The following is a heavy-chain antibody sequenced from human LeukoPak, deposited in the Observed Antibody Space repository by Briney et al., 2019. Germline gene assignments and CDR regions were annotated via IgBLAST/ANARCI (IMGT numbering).Heavy chain of an antibody. V-gene: IGHV1-46*01. CDR3: ARLEAKVQLNYYYYGMDV. J-gene: IGHJ6*02. CDR1: GYTFTSYY. D-gene: IGHD2-2*01. Sequence: GASVKVSCKASGYTFTSYYMHWVRQAPGQGLGRMGIINPSGGSTSYAQKFQGRVTMTRDTSTSTVYMELSSLRSEDTAVYYCARLEAKVQLNYYYYGMDVWGQGTTVTVSS. CDR2: INPSGGST.